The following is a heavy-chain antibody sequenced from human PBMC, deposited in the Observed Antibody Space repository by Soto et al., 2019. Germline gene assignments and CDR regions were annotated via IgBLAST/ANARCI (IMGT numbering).Heavy chain of an antibody. CDR3: ARAVLRYFDWYERPAYYYYGMDV. V-gene: IGHV1-18*01. CDR2: ISAYNGNT. Sequence: ASVKVSCKASGYTFTSYGISWVRQAPGQGLEWMGWISAYNGNTNYAQKLQGRVTMTTDTSTSTAYMELRSLRSDDTAVYYCARAVLRYFDWYERPAYYYYGMDVWGQGTTVTVSS. J-gene: IGHJ6*02. D-gene: IGHD3-9*01. CDR1: GYTFTSYG.